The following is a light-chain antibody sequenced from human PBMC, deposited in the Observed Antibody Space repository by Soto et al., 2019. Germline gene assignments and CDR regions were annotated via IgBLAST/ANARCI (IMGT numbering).Light chain of an antibody. CDR2: AAS. Sequence: AIQMTQSPSSFSASTGGRVSITCRGSQSISSFLAWYQQKPGKAPKLLIYAASTLQNGVPSRFSGSGSGTDFTLSISRLQSEDIATYYCHQYYSYPYTFGQGTKLEIK. V-gene: IGKV1-8*01. CDR3: HQYYSYPYT. CDR1: QSISSF. J-gene: IGKJ2*01.